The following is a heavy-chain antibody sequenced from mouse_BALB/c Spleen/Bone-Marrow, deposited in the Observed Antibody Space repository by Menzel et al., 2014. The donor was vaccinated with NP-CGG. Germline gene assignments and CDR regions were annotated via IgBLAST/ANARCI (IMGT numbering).Heavy chain of an antibody. CDR3: TRTYVYFDY. J-gene: IGHJ2*01. CDR2: INTYSGDA. CDR1: GYTFTDYA. V-gene: IGHV1-67*01. Sequence: QVQLQQSGSELVRPGVSVKISCKGSGYTFTDYAMHWVKQSHAKSLEWIGVINTYSGDANYNQKFKGKAAMTVDKSSSKAYMQLSSRTSEDSAVYYCTRTYVYFDYGGQGTTLTVSS.